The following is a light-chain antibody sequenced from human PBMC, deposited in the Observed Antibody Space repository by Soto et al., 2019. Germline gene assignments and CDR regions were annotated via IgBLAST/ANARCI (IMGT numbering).Light chain of an antibody. Sequence: QSALTQPASVSGSPGQSITISCTGTSSDIGNYNYVSWYQQHPGKAPKLMISEVSNRPSGVSNRFSGSKSGNTASLTISGLQPEDEADYYCCSYTDSRTHIFGSGTKVTVL. V-gene: IGLV2-14*01. CDR3: CSYTDSRTHI. J-gene: IGLJ1*01. CDR2: EVS. CDR1: SSDIGNYNY.